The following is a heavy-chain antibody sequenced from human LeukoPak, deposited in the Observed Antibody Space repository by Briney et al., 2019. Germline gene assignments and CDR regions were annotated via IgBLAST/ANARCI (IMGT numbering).Heavy chain of an antibody. Sequence: GGSLSLSCAASGFTFSSYGMHWVRQAPGKGLEWVAVISYDGSNKYYADSVKGRFTISRDNSRNTLYLQMNSLRAEDTAVYYCAKLSGSYGYDYWGQGTLVTVSS. V-gene: IGHV3-30*18. CDR2: ISYDGSNK. CDR1: GFTFSSYG. D-gene: IGHD3-10*01. CDR3: AKLSGSYGYDY. J-gene: IGHJ4*02.